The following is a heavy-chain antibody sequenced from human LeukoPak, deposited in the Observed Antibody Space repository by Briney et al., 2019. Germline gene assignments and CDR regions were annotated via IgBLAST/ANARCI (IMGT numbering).Heavy chain of an antibody. CDR3: ARVYRRRIYYFDY. Sequence: PGGSLRLSCAASGFTFDDYAMHWVRQAPGKGLEWVSGISWNSGSIGYADSVKGRFTISRDNAKNSLYLQMNSLRAEDTALYYCARVYRRRIYYFDYWGQGTLVTVSS. D-gene: IGHD2-8*01. CDR2: ISWNSGSI. J-gene: IGHJ4*02. CDR1: GFTFDDYA. V-gene: IGHV3-9*01.